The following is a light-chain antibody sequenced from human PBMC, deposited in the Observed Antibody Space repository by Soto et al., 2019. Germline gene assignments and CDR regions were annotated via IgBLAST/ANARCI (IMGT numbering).Light chain of an antibody. V-gene: IGKV1-33*01. CDR2: NAS. J-gene: IGKJ3*01. CDR1: QDISNY. Sequence: DIQMTQSPSSLSASVGDRVTITCQASQDISNYLTWYQQKPGKAPKLLIYNASNLETGVPSRFSGSGSGTYFTFTISSLQPEDIATYYCQQYDNLLVTFGPGNPGDIK. CDR3: QQYDNLLVT.